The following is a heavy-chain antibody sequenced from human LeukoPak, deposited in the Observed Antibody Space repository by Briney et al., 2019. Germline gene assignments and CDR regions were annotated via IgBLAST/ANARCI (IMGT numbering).Heavy chain of an antibody. CDR3: ARGYYDSSGYYSHWYFDL. V-gene: IGHV7-4-1*02. CDR2: INTNTGNP. D-gene: IGHD3-22*01. Sequence: EASVKVSCKASGYTFTSYAMNWVRQAPGQGLEWMGWINTNTGNPTYAQGFTGRFVFSLDTSVSTAYLQISSLKAEDTAVYYCARGYYDSSGYYSHWYFDLWSRGTLVTVSS. J-gene: IGHJ2*01. CDR1: GYTFTSYA.